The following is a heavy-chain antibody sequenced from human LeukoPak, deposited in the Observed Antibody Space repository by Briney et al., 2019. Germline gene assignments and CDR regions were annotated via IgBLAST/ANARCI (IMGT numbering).Heavy chain of an antibody. J-gene: IGHJ4*02. D-gene: IGHD1-26*01. Sequence: SETLSLTCTVSGGSISSSSYYWGWTRQPPGKGLEWIGSIYYSGSTYYNPSLKSRVTISVDTSKNQFSLKLSSVTAADTAVYYCARPWGGSGSYIYDYWGQGTLVTVSS. CDR2: IYYSGST. CDR3: ARPWGGSGSYIYDY. CDR1: GGSISSSSYY. V-gene: IGHV4-39*01.